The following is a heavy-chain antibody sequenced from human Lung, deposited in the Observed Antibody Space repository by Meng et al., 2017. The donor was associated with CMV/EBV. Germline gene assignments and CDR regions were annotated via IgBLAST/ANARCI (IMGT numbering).Heavy chain of an antibody. J-gene: IGHJ5*02. Sequence: XAVYGGSFSGYYWSWIRQPPGKGLEWIGEINHSGSTNYNPSLKSRVTISVDTSKNQFSLKLSSVTAADTAVYYCARVENYDFWSGYYTGGWFDPWGQGTLVTVSS. V-gene: IGHV4-34*01. CDR2: INHSGST. CDR1: GGSFSGYY. CDR3: ARVENYDFWSGYYTGGWFDP. D-gene: IGHD3-3*01.